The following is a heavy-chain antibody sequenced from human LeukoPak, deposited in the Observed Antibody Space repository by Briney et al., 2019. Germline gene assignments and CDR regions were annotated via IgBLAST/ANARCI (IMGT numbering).Heavy chain of an antibody. CDR3: VKDKYSDGFFDY. J-gene: IGHJ5*01. Sequence: GGSLRLSCAASGFTFDDYAMNWVRQRPGKGLEWVSLITWDGGGTFYADSVRGRFTISRDNNKDSLYLQMNSLRVDDTAFYYCVKDKYSDGFFDYWGHGTLVTVSS. V-gene: IGHV3-43D*03. CDR2: ITWDGGGT. D-gene: IGHD5-12*01. CDR1: GFTFDDYA.